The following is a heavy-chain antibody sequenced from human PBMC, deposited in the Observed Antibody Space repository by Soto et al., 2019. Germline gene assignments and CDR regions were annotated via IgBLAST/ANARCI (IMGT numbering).Heavy chain of an antibody. CDR3: ASPREGQWLVFDH. CDR1: GFTFTDFG. J-gene: IGHJ4*02. V-gene: IGHV3-30*19. CDR2: ISKDGLDR. Sequence: GGSLRLSCVVSGFTFTDFGMHWVRQSPGEGLAWVASISKDGLDRYYSESVKGRFTISRDDSKNTVFLQMNSLKVEDTAAYFCASPREGQWLVFDHWGQRTLVTVSS. D-gene: IGHD6-19*01.